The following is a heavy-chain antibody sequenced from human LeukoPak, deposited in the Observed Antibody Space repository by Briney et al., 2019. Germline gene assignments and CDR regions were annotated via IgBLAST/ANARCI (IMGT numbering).Heavy chain of an antibody. CDR2: IYYSGST. Sequence: SETLSLTCTVSGGSISSSSYYWGWIRQPPGKGLEWIGSIYYSGSTYYNPSLKSRVTISVDTSKIQFSLKLSSVTAADTAVYYCASSPLGYCSSTSCYPMWFDPWGQGTMVTVSS. D-gene: IGHD2-2*01. J-gene: IGHJ5*02. V-gene: IGHV4-39*07. CDR3: ASSPLGYCSSTSCYPMWFDP. CDR1: GGSISSSSYY.